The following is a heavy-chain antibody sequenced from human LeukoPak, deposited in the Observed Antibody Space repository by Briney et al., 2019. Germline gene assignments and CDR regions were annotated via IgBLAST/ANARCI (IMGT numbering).Heavy chain of an antibody. CDR1: GFTLSRYS. J-gene: IGHJ6*02. D-gene: IGHD3-22*01. CDR2: ISTSSSNI. V-gene: IGHV3-48*01. Sequence: GGSLRLSCAASGFTLSRYSMKWVRQAPGKGLEWLSYISTSSSNIDYAASVKGRFTISRDNAKNSLYLQMNSLRAEDTAVYYCARDLYYDSSGSYRYYYGMDVWGQGTTVTVSS. CDR3: ARDLYYDSSGSYRYYYGMDV.